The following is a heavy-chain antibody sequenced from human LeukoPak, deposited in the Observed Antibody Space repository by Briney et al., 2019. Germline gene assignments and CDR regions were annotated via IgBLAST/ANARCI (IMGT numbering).Heavy chain of an antibody. D-gene: IGHD3-10*01. V-gene: IGHV3-23*01. CDR2: ISGSGGST. CDR1: GFTFSSYA. J-gene: IGHJ4*02. CDR3: AKVLYGSGSYYFSYFDY. Sequence: GGSLRLSCAASGFTFSSYAMSWVRQAPGKGLEWVPAISGSGGSTYYADSVKGRFTISRDNSKNTLYLQMNSLRAEDTAVYYCAKVLYGSGSYYFSYFDYWGQGTLVTVSS.